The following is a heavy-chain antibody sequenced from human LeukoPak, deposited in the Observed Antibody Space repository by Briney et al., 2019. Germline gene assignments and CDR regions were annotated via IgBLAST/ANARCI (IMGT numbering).Heavy chain of an antibody. CDR3: ARDRGIAVAGTGFDY. CDR2: IIPIFGTA. CDR1: GGTFSSYA. D-gene: IGHD6-19*01. Sequence: SVKVSCKASGGTFSSYAISWVRQAPGQGLEWMGGIIPIFGTANYAQKFQGRVTITAGESTSTAYMELSSLRSEDTAVYYCARDRGIAVAGTGFDYWGQGTLVTVSS. V-gene: IGHV1-69*13. J-gene: IGHJ4*02.